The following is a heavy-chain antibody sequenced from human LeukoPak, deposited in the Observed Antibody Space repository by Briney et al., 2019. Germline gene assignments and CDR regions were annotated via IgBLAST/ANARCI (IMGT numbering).Heavy chain of an antibody. CDR3: AKDPRWSSGWSQMG. V-gene: IGHV4-59*01. D-gene: IGHD6-19*01. CDR2: IYYSGST. Sequence: SETLSLTCTVSGGSISSYYWSWIRQPPGKGLEWIGYIYYSGSTNYNPSLKSRVTISVDTSKNQFSLKLSSVTAADTAVYYCAKDPRWSSGWSQMGWGQGTLVTVSS. CDR1: GGSISSYY. J-gene: IGHJ4*02.